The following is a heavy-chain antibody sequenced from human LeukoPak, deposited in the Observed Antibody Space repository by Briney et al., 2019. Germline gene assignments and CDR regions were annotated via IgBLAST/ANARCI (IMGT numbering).Heavy chain of an antibody. CDR2: IRYDGSNK. Sequence: GGSLRLSCAASGFTFSSYGMHWVRQAPGKGLEWVAFIRYDGSNKYYADSVKGRFTISRDNSKNTLYLQMNSLRAEDTAVYYCARDPQYCSGGSCYSFDYWGQGTLVTVSS. CDR3: ARDPQYCSGGSCYSFDY. J-gene: IGHJ4*02. D-gene: IGHD2-15*01. CDR1: GFTFSSYG. V-gene: IGHV3-30*02.